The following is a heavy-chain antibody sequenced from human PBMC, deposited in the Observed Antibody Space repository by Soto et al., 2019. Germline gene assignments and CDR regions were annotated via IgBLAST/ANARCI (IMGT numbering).Heavy chain of an antibody. J-gene: IGHJ6*02. CDR3: AREDIVVVPAARDYYYYGMDV. V-gene: IGHV4-34*01. CDR1: GGSFSGYY. CDR2: INHSGST. Sequence: PSETLSLTCAVYGGSFSGYYWSWIRQPPGKGLEWIGEINHSGSTNYNPSLKSRVTISVDTSKNQFSLKLSSVTAADTAVYYCAREDIVVVPAARDYYYYGMDVWGQGTTVTVSS. D-gene: IGHD2-2*01.